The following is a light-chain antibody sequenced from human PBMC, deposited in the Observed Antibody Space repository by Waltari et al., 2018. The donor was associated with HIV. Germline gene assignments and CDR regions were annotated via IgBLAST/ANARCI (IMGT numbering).Light chain of an antibody. V-gene: IGKV3-11*01. J-gene: IGKJ4*01. Sequence: ENVLTQSPATLSLSPGERATLSCRASQSVDDYLAWYQQQPGQAPRLLIYDTSHRVTGIPARFSGSGSGTDFTLTISSLEPEDFAVYYCQQRSNWPPTFGGGTKVEI. CDR1: QSVDDY. CDR2: DTS. CDR3: QQRSNWPPT.